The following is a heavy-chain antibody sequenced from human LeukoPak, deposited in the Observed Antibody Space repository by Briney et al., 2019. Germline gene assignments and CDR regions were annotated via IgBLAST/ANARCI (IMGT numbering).Heavy chain of an antibody. J-gene: IGHJ4*02. CDR3: ATDQRYAFDY. CDR1: GFTFSDYS. Sequence: GGSLRLSCAASGFTFSDYSMNWVRQAPGKGLEWVSSITSGTGYIYYADSVKGRFTISRDDGKNTLYLHMNSLRDDDTAVYYCATDQRYAFDYWGQGILVTVSS. CDR2: ITSGTGYI. D-gene: IGHD3-9*01. V-gene: IGHV3-21*06.